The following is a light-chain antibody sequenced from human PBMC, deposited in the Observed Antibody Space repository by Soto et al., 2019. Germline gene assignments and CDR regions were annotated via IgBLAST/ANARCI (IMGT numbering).Light chain of an antibody. J-gene: IGKJ4*01. V-gene: IGKV1-5*03. CDR2: KAS. CDR3: QHYNGDPIT. Sequence: DIQMTQAPSILSASVGDRVTITCRASETLRGWLAWYQQKPGTAPRLLIFKASILNSGVSSRFSGSGYATDFTLTIRNLQPDDGATYYCQHYNGDPITFGGGTKG. CDR1: ETLRGW.